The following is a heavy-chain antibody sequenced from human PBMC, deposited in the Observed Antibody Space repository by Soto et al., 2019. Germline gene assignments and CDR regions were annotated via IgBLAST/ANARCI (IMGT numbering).Heavy chain of an antibody. CDR3: AREYCSSTSCYENWFDP. J-gene: IGHJ5*02. CDR1: GYTFTSYA. V-gene: IGHV1-3*01. Sequence: GASVKVSCTASGYTFTSYAMHWVRQAPGQRLEWMGWINAGNGNTKYSQKFQGRVTITRDTSAGTAYMELSSLRSEDTAVYYCAREYCSSTSCYENWFDPWGQGTLVTVSS. CDR2: INAGNGNT. D-gene: IGHD2-2*01.